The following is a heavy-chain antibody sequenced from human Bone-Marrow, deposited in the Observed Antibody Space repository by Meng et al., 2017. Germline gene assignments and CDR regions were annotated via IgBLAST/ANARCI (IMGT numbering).Heavy chain of an antibody. D-gene: IGHD2-15*01. J-gene: IGHJ4*02. CDR1: GFTFSSYW. CDR3: ARGIGLRGYCSGGSCYSGVDY. V-gene: IGHV3-74*01. Sequence: ETLSLTCAASGFTFSSYWMHWVRQAPGKGLVWVSRINSDGSSTSYADSVKGRFTISRDNAKNTLYLQMNSLRAEDTAVYYCARGIGLRGYCSGGSCYSGVDYGGQG. CDR2: INSDGSST.